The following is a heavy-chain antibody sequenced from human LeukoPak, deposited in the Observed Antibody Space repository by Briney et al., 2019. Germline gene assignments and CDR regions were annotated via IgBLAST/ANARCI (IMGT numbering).Heavy chain of an antibody. CDR3: ARGGDVDTAMVTMDY. J-gene: IGHJ4*02. CDR1: GFTFSSYA. Sequence: GGSLRLSCAASGFTFSSYAMQWVRQAPGKGLEWVAVISYDGSNKYYADSVKGRFTISRDNSKNTLYLQMNSLRAEDTAVYYCARGGDVDTAMVTMDYWGQGTLVTVSS. V-gene: IGHV3-30-3*01. CDR2: ISYDGSNK. D-gene: IGHD5-18*01.